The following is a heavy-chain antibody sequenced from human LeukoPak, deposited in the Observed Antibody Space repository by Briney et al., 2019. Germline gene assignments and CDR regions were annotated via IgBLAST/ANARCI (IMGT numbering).Heavy chain of an antibody. CDR2: MKDDGNEI. J-gene: IGHJ4*02. CDR1: GITFKNYR. Sequence: GGSLRLSCTASGITFKNYRMTWVRQAPGKGLEWVASMKDDGNEIQYVDSVKGRFTTSRDNAKNSLYLQMNNLRAEDTAVYYCARNRATNDYWGQGTLVTVSS. CDR3: ARNRATNDY. V-gene: IGHV3-7*01. D-gene: IGHD1-26*01.